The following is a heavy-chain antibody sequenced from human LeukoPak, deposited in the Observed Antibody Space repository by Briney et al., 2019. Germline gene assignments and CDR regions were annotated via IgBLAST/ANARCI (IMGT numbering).Heavy chain of an antibody. CDR1: GGSISSSSYY. CDR2: IYYSGST. J-gene: IGHJ4*02. V-gene: IGHV4-39*01. CDR3: ARGWGYFDS. D-gene: IGHD7-27*01. Sequence: SETLSLTCTVSGGSISSSSYYWGWIRQPPGKGLDWIGSIYYSGSTYYNLSLKSRVTISVDTSKNQFSLKLTSVTAADTAVYYCARGWGYFDSWGQGTLVTVSS.